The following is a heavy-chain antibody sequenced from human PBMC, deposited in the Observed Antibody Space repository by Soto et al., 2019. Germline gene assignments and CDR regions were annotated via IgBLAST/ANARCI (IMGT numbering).Heavy chain of an antibody. CDR2: IKEDGSAK. Sequence: EVQLVESGGGLVQPGGSLRVSCAASGFTFTSYWMSWVRQAPGKGLEWVANIKEDGSAKYYLDFVKGRFTISRDNAKNSLYLQMNSLRADDTAVYYCAREDFYRFDYWGQGNLVTVSS. V-gene: IGHV3-7*01. CDR3: AREDFYRFDY. J-gene: IGHJ4*02. CDR1: GFTFTSYW.